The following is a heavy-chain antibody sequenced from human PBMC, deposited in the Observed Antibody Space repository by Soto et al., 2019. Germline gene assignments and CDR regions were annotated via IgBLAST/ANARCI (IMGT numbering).Heavy chain of an antibody. D-gene: IGHD1-1*01. Sequence: SVKVSCKASGGSFSSYTISWVRQAPGQGLEWMGRIIPILGIANYAQKFQGRVTMTTDTSTSTVYMELRSLRSDDTAVYYCARDRDWNLDYWGQGTPVTVSS. CDR1: GGSFSSYT. V-gene: IGHV1-69*04. J-gene: IGHJ4*02. CDR3: ARDRDWNLDY. CDR2: IIPILGIA.